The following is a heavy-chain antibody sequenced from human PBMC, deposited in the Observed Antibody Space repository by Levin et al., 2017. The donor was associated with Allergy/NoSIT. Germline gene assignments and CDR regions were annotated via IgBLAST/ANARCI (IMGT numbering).Heavy chain of an antibody. CDR1: GYTFTSYE. CDR2: MNPNSGHT. D-gene: IGHD5-18*01. CDR3: ARVTALANDY. V-gene: IGHV1-8*01. Sequence: PGESLKISCKASGYTFTSYEINWVRQATGQGLEWMGWMNPNSGHTAYAQKFQGRVTMTRNTSISTAYMDLSSLRYEDTAVYYCARVTALANDYWGQGTLVTVSS. J-gene: IGHJ4*02.